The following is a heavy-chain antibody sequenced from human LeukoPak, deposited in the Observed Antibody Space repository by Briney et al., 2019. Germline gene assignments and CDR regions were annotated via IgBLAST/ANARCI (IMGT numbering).Heavy chain of an antibody. Sequence: GGSLRLSCAASGFTFSSYAMSWVRQAPGKGLEWVSAISGSGGSTHYADSVKDRFTISRDNSKNTLYLQMNSLRAEDTAVYYCAKETVVVVAATPDAFDIWGQGTMVTVSS. CDR2: ISGSGGST. J-gene: IGHJ3*02. D-gene: IGHD2-15*01. CDR3: AKETVVVVAATPDAFDI. V-gene: IGHV3-23*01. CDR1: GFTFSSYA.